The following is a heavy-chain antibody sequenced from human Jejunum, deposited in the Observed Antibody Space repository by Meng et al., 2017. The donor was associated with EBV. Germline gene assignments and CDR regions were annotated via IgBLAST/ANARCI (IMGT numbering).Heavy chain of an antibody. CDR1: GGSISTGGFS. J-gene: IGHJ5*02. CDR3: ARGNSGFDH. CDR2: IYHSGSA. Sequence: QLHLQESGSALVKPSXXLSLTCAVSGGSISTGGFSWHWIRQSPGKGLEWIGYIYHSGSAYYNPSLKSRLTLSVDRSRDQFSLKLISVTAADAAVYYCARGNSGFDHWGQGTLVTVSS. V-gene: IGHV4-30-2*06. D-gene: IGHD6-19*01.